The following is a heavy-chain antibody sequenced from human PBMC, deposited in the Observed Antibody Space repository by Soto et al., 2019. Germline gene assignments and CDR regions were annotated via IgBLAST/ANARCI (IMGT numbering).Heavy chain of an antibody. V-gene: IGHV3-74*01. Sequence: GGSLRLSCAASGFTFSSYWMHWVRQAPGKGLVWVSRINSDGSSTSHADSVKGRFTISRDNAKNTLYLQMNSQRAEDTAVYYCASISSSWADYYYGMDVWGQGTTVTVSS. CDR2: INSDGSST. CDR1: GFTFSSYW. CDR3: ASISSSWADYYYGMDV. D-gene: IGHD6-13*01. J-gene: IGHJ6*02.